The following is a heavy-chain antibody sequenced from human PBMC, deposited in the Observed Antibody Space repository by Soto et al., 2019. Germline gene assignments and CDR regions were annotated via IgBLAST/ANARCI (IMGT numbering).Heavy chain of an antibody. D-gene: IGHD1-26*01. CDR2: IYYSGST. CDR1: GASISSYNY. Sequence: SETLSLTCNVSGASISSYNYWGWFRQPPGKGLEWIGYIYYSGSTNYNPSLKSRVTISVDTSKNQFSLKLSSVTAADTAVYYCARAKIVGATPFDSWGQGTLVTVSS. V-gene: IGHV4-59*01. J-gene: IGHJ4*02. CDR3: ARAKIVGATPFDS.